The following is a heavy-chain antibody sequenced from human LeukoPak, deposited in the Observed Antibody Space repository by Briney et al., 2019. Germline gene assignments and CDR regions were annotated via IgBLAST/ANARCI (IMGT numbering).Heavy chain of an antibody. CDR3: AKRISHYYDSSGYYDGPPFDY. CDR2: ISSSSSYT. CDR1: GFTFSSYS. D-gene: IGHD3-22*01. Sequence: GGSLRLSCAASGFTFSSYSMNWVRQAPGKGLEWVSSISSSSSYTYYADSVKGRFTISRDNSKNTLYLQMNSLRAEDTAVYYCAKRISHYYDSSGYYDGPPFDYWGQGTLVTVSS. J-gene: IGHJ4*02. V-gene: IGHV3-21*04.